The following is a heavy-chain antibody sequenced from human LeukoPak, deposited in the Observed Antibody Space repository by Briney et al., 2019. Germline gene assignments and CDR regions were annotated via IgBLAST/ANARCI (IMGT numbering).Heavy chain of an antibody. CDR2: IRNDGGNK. D-gene: IGHD6-19*01. J-gene: IGHJ4*02. V-gene: IGHV3-30*02. Sequence: GGSLRLSCAASGFTFRNYNMHWVRQPPGKGLEWVASIRNDGGNKNYADSVKGRFTISRDNSKNTLYLQMDSLRAEDMAVYYCAKDSSGWATDYWGQGTLVTVSS. CDR3: AKDSSGWATDY. CDR1: GFTFRNYN.